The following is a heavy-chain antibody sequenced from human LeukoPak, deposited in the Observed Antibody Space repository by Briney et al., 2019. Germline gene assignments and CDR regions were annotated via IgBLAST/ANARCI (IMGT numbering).Heavy chain of an antibody. J-gene: IGHJ5*02. Sequence: SGPTLVKPTQTLTLTCTFSGFSLTITGVGVGWIRQPPGKALEWLALIYWDDDKHYSPPLKSRLTITKDTSKNQVVLTMTDMDPVDTATYYCAHISDSWFDPWGQGTLVTVSS. CDR1: GFSLTITGVG. V-gene: IGHV2-5*02. CDR3: AHISDSWFDP. CDR2: IYWDDDK. D-gene: IGHD3-22*01.